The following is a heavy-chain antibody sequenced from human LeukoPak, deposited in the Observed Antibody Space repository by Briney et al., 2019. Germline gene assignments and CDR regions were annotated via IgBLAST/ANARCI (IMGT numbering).Heavy chain of an antibody. CDR1: GFTFSSYA. V-gene: IGHV3-30-3*01. D-gene: IGHD4-23*01. J-gene: IGHJ5*02. CDR3: ASMENPMEMYDYGGSYNWFDP. CDR2: ISYDGSNK. Sequence: GGSLRLSCAASGFTFSSYAMHWVRQAPGKGLEWVAVISYDGSNKYYADSVKGRFTISRDNSKNTLYLQMNSLRAEDTAVYYCASMENPMEMYDYGGSYNWFDPWGQGTLVTVSS.